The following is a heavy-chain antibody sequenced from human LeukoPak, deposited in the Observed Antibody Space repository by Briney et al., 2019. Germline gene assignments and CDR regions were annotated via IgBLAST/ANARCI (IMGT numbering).Heavy chain of an antibody. CDR1: GFTFGDYA. V-gene: IGHV3-49*04. D-gene: IGHD4-17*01. CDR3: TRTTADYAKYYYYMDV. CDR2: IRSKAYGGTT. Sequence: PGGSLRLSCTASGFTFGDYAMSWVRQAPGKGVEWVGFIRSKAYGGTTEYAASVKGRFTISRDDSKSIAYLQMNSLKTEDTAVYYCTRTTADYAKYYYYMDVRGKGTTVTVSS. J-gene: IGHJ6*03.